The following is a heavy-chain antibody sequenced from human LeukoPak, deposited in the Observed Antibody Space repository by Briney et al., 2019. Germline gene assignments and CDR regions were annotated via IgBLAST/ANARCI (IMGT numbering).Heavy chain of an antibody. CDR2: ISNGGSGT. Sequence: GGSPRLSCAASGFTFSNYAMSWVRQAPGKGLEWVSSISNGGSGTYYAGSVKGRFTISRDNSKNTLYLQMNSLRAEDTAVYYCXXXPRSGYVPYFDYWGQGMLVTVSS. D-gene: IGHD5-12*01. J-gene: IGHJ4*02. V-gene: IGHV3-23*01. CDR3: XXXPRSGYVPYFDY. CDR1: GFTFSNYA.